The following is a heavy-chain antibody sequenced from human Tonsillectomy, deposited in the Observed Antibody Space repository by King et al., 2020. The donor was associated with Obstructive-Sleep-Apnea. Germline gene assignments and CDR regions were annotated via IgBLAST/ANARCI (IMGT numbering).Heavy chain of an antibody. J-gene: IGHJ4*02. CDR3: AKPKGTYGGYRMDIDF. D-gene: IGHD5-18*01. CDR1: GFTFISYV. V-gene: IGHV3-23*04. Sequence: QLVQSGGGSVQPGGSLRLSCAASGFTFISYVMNWVRQTPGKGLEWVSGISGGGVSTYYADSVKGRFTISRDNSKNTLYLQMSSLRADDTAVYYCAKPKGTYGGYRMDIDFWGQGTLVTVSS. CDR2: ISGGGVST.